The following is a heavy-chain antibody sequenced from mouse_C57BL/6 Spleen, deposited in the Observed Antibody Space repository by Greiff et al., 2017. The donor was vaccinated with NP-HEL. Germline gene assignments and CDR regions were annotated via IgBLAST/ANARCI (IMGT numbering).Heavy chain of an antibody. D-gene: IGHD1-1*01. CDR2: ISSGGDYI. Sequence: EVKLMESGEGLVKPGGSLKLSCAASGFTFSSYAMSWVRQTPEKRLEWVAYISSGGDYIYYADTVKGRFTISRDNARNTLYLQMSSLKSEDTAMYYCTRDYYGSSYGYFEVWGTGTTVTVSS. CDR1: GFTFSSYA. V-gene: IGHV5-9-1*02. CDR3: TRDYYGSSYGYFEV. J-gene: IGHJ1*03.